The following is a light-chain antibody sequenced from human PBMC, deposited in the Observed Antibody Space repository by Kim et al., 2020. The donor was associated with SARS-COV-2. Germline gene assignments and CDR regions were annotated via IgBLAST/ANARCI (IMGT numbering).Light chain of an antibody. V-gene: IGLV7-46*01. J-gene: IGLJ2*01. CDR2: DTD. CDR1: TGAVTTTHY. Sequence: QAVVTQAPSLTVSPGGTVTLTCGPSTGAVTTTHYPYWFQQKPGQAPTTLIYDTDNRHSWTPARFSGSLLGDKAALTLSGARLEDEAEYYCLLSYGTGRVLFGGGTQLTVL. CDR3: LLSYGTGRVL.